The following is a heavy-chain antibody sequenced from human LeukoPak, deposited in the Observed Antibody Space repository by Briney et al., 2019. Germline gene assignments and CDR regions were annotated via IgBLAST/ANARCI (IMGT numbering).Heavy chain of an antibody. J-gene: IGHJ4*02. CDR2: IYYSGST. CDR1: GGSISNSTYY. Sequence: NPSETLSLTCTVSGGSISNSTYYWGWIRQPPGKGLEWVGYIYYSGSTYYNPSLKSRVTISVDTSKNQFSLKLTSMTAADTAMYYCASLRYFLYYFDGWGQGTLVTVSS. D-gene: IGHD3-9*01. V-gene: IGHV4-39*01. CDR3: ASLRYFLYYFDG.